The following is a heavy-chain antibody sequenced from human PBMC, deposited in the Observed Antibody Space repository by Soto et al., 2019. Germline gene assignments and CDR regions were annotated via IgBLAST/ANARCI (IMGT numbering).Heavy chain of an antibody. J-gene: IGHJ6*02. CDR3: ARAGPFISVAAPAFQYAMDV. Sequence: DVRLVESGGGLVQPGGPLRLSCAASSFTFSSYWLSWVRQAPGKGLEWVATIKQDGSEHYYVDSGKGRFTISRDNAKTSLYLQIRILRADDTAVYYCARAGPFISVAAPAFQYAMDVWGQGPTVTVS. CDR1: SFTFSSYW. V-gene: IGHV3-7*03. D-gene: IGHD6-19*01. CDR2: IKQDGSEH.